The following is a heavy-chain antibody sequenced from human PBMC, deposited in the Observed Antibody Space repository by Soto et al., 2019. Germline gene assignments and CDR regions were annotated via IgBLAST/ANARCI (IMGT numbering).Heavy chain of an antibody. Sequence: QVQLQESGPGLVKPSQTLSLTCTVSGGSISSGDYYWSWIRQPPGKGLEWIGYIYDSGSTYYNSSLKSRVNITLDTSKNQFSLKLTSVTAADTAVYSWARDNGVAPWGQGTLVTVSS. D-gene: IGHD2-8*01. CDR3: ARDNGVAP. J-gene: IGHJ5*02. V-gene: IGHV4-30-4*01. CDR1: GGSISSGDYY. CDR2: IYDSGST.